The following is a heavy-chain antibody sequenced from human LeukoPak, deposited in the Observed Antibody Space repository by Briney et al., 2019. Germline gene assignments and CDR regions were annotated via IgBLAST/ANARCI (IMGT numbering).Heavy chain of an antibody. Sequence: GGSLRLSCAASGFSFNNYAMTWVRQAPGKGLEWVSSISGSIISTYYSDSVKGRFTISRDNSKNTMYLEMNRLRAEDTAIYYCAKDVLLDTFFGVVLEYWGQGSLVTVSS. V-gene: IGHV3-23*01. CDR2: ISGSIIST. CDR3: AKDVLLDTFFGVVLEY. D-gene: IGHD3-3*01. CDR1: GFSFNNYA. J-gene: IGHJ4*02.